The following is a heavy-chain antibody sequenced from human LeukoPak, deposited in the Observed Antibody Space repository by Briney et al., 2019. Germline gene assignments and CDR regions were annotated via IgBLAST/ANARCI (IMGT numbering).Heavy chain of an antibody. CDR2: ISYDGSNK. CDR3: ARDGRGGYNLYFDY. Sequence: GGSLRLSCAASGFTFSSYVMHWVRQAPGKGLEWVAFISYDGSNKYYADSVKGRCTISRDNSKNTVYLQMNSLRAEDTAVYYCARDGRGGYNLYFDYWGQGTLVTVSS. D-gene: IGHD5-24*01. V-gene: IGHV3-30*03. CDR1: GFTFSSYV. J-gene: IGHJ4*02.